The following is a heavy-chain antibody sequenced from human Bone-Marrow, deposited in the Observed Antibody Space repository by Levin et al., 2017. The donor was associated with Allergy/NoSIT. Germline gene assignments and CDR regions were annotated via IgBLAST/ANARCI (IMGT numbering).Heavy chain of an antibody. D-gene: IGHD1-26*01. CDR3: ARCPSGSYPTRFDY. Sequence: PSETLSLTCTVSGGSISGYYWSWIRQPPGKGLEWIGYIYNSGRTNYNPSLKSRVTISVDTSKNQFSLRLTSVTAADTAVYSCARCPSGSYPTRFDYWGQGTLVTVSS. J-gene: IGHJ4*02. CDR1: GGSISGYY. CDR2: IYNSGRT. V-gene: IGHV4-59*01.